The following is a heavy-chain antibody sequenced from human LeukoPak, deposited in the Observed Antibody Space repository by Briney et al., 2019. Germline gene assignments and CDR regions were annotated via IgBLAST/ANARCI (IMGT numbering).Heavy chain of an antibody. J-gene: IGHJ4*02. Sequence: ASVKVSCKASGGTFSSYAISWVRQAPGQGLEWMGWISAYNGNTNYAQKLQGRVTMTTDTSTSTAYMELRSLRSDDTAVYYCARELLGAIMLIDYWGQGTLVTVSS. D-gene: IGHD5-12*01. V-gene: IGHV1-18*01. CDR2: ISAYNGNT. CDR3: ARELLGAIMLIDY. CDR1: GGTFSSYA.